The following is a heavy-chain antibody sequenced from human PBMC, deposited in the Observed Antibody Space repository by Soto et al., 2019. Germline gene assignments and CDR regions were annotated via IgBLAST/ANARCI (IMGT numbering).Heavy chain of an antibody. CDR2: IKQDGSGK. D-gene: IGHD2-21*02. CDR3: AKDGGSDSYYFDF. CDR1: GFSFSDYW. Sequence: GGSLSLSSAASGFSFSDYWMTWVRQAPGKGLEWVANIKQDGSGKFYEASVKGRFTISRDTAKNSLYLQLNGLRPDDTAVYYCAKDGGSDSYYFDFWGQGTLVTVSS. J-gene: IGHJ4*02. V-gene: IGHV3-7*03.